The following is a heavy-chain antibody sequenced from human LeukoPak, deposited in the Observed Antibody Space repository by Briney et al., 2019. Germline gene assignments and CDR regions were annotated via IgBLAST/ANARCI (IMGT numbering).Heavy chain of an antibody. CDR1: GGSISSYY. CDR3: ARDLSPSGEAYKRLYNWFDP. Sequence: PSETLSLTCTVSGGSISSYYWSWIRQPAGKGLEWIGRIYTSGSTNYNPSLKSRVTMSVDTSKNQFSLKLSSVTAADTAVYYCARDLSPSGEAYKRLYNWFDPWGQGTLVTVSS. CDR2: IYTSGST. D-gene: IGHD1-26*01. V-gene: IGHV4-4*07. J-gene: IGHJ5*02.